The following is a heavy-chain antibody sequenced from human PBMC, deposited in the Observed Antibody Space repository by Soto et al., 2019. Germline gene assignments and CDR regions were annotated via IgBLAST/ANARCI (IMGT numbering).Heavy chain of an antibody. D-gene: IGHD3-22*01. V-gene: IGHV4-39*01. CDR2: IYYSGST. Sequence: PSETLSLTCTFSGCSISSSSYYWGWIRQPPGKGLEWIGSIYYSGSTYYNPSLKSRVTISVDTSKNQFSLKLSSVTAADTAVYYCARTYDSSGYYYVAWGQGTLVTVSS. CDR1: GCSISSSSYY. J-gene: IGHJ5*02. CDR3: ARTYDSSGYYYVA.